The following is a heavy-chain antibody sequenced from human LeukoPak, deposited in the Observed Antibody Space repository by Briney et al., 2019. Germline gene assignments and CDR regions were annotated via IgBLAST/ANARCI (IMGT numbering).Heavy chain of an antibody. J-gene: IGHJ3*02. D-gene: IGHD6-13*01. CDR1: GYTFTGYY. Sequence: ASVKVSCKASGYTFTGYYMHWLRQAPGQGLEWMGRINPNSGGTNYAQKFQGRVTMTRDTSISTAYMELSRLRSDDTAVYYCARDYSSSWYIDAFDIWGQGTMVTVSS. V-gene: IGHV1-2*06. CDR2: INPNSGGT. CDR3: ARDYSSSWYIDAFDI.